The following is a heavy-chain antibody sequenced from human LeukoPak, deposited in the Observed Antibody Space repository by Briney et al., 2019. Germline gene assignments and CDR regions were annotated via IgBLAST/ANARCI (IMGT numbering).Heavy chain of an antibody. D-gene: IGHD6-19*01. CDR1: GGPISSYY. J-gene: IGHJ4*02. Sequence: SETLSLTCTVPGGPISSYYWSWIRQPPGKGLEWIGYIYYSGSTNYNPSLKSRVTISVDTSKNQFSLKLSSVTAADTAVYYCARDRAGWYIDYWGQGTLVTVSS. CDR3: ARDRAGWYIDY. CDR2: IYYSGST. V-gene: IGHV4-59*01.